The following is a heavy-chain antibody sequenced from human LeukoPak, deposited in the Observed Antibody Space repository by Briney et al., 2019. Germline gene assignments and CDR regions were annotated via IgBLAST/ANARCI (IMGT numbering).Heavy chain of an antibody. D-gene: IGHD6-6*01. J-gene: IGHJ5*02. Sequence: SETLSLTCAVSGGSSSGYYWSWIRQPPGKGLEWIGEMNESGGTTYNPSLKSRVTMSVDPSKNQLSLKLTSVTAADTAVYYCARGLRAARLASWGQGTLVTVSS. CDR1: GGSSSGYY. V-gene: IGHV4-34*01. CDR2: MNESGGT. CDR3: ARGLRAARLAS.